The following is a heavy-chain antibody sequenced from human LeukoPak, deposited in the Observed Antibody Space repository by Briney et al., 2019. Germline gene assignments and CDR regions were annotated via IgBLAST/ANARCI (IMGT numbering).Heavy chain of an antibody. V-gene: IGHV3-21*01. Sequence: PGGSLRLSCAASGFTFSSYSMHWVRQAPGKGLECVSSISSSSSYTYYADSVKGRFTISRDNAKNSLYLQMNSLRAEDTAVYYCARVGSSGWYYFDDWGQGTLVTVSS. D-gene: IGHD6-19*01. J-gene: IGHJ4*02. CDR1: GFTFSSYS. CDR3: ARVGSSGWYYFDD. CDR2: ISSSSSYT.